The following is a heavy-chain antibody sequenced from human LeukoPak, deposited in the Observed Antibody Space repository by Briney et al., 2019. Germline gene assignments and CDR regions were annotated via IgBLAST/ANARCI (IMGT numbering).Heavy chain of an antibody. V-gene: IGHV3-23*01. CDR3: AKAAQVAGRPNLGGHFDY. CDR2: ISGSGGST. J-gene: IGHJ4*02. CDR1: GFTFSSYA. Sequence: GGTLRLSCAASGFTFSSYAMSWVRQAPGKGLEWVSTISGSGGSTYYAESVKGRFTISRDNNKNTLYLQMNSLRAEDTAVYYCAKAAQVAGRPNLGGHFDYWGQGTLVTVSS. D-gene: IGHD6-6*01.